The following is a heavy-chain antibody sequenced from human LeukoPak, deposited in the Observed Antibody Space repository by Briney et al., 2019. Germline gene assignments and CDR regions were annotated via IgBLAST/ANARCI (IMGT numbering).Heavy chain of an antibody. CDR2: IDHSGST. V-gene: IGHV4-34*01. CDR1: GGSFSGYY. J-gene: IGHJ5*02. D-gene: IGHD3-10*01. CDR3: ARHVAFGEPADWFDP. Sequence: SETLSLTCAVYGGSFSGYYWSWIRQPPGKGLEWIGDIDHSGSTNYNPSLKSRLTISVDTSKNQFSLRLNSVTAADTAVYYCARHVAFGEPADWFDPWGQGTLVTVSS.